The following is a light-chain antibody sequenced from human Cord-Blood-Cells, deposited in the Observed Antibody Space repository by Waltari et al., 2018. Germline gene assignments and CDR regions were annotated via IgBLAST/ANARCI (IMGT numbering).Light chain of an antibody. CDR2: DAS. V-gene: IGKV3-11*01. J-gene: IGKJ4*01. CDR3: QQRSNWLLT. CDR1: QSVSSY. Sequence: EIVLTQSPATLSLSPGERATLSCRASQSVSSYLAWYQQKPGQAPRLLFYDASDQATGIPARFSGSGSGTDFTLTISSLEPEDFAVYYCQQRSNWLLTFGGGTKVEIK.